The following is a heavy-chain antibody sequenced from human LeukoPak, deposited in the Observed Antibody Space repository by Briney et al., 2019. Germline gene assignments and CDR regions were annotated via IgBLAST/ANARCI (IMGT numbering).Heavy chain of an antibody. CDR2: INADGSRA. V-gene: IGHV3-74*01. D-gene: IGHD2-21*02. CDR3: AREMPSGVTLHD. J-gene: IGHJ4*02. CDR1: GFTFSTYE. Sequence: GGSLRLSCAASGFTFSTYEMHWVRQAPGKGLVWVSRINADGSRAGYADSVKGRFTFSRDNARSTLYLQMNSLRAEDTAVYYCAREMPSGVTLHDWGQGTLVTVSS.